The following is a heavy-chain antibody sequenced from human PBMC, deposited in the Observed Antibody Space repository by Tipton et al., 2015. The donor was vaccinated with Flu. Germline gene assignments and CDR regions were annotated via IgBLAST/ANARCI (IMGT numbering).Heavy chain of an antibody. D-gene: IGHD6-19*01. J-gene: IGHJ4*02. CDR2: ISGSGDGT. CDR1: GLIFSNYV. V-gene: IGHV3-23*04. Sequence: VQLVQSGGGLVQPGGSRRLSCAASGLIFSNYVMSWVRQAPGKGLEWVSSISGSGDGTYHADSVKGRFTISRDNSKNTLYLQMNSLTAEDTALYYCAKGRDSSGWYLAFDYWGQGTLVTVSS. CDR3: AKGRDSSGWYLAFDY.